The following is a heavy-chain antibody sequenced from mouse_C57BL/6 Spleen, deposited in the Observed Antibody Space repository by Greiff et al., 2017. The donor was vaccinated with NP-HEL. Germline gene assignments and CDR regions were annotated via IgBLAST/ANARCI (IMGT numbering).Heavy chain of an antibody. CDR3: ARSGSDSYAMDY. V-gene: IGHV1-80*01. J-gene: IGHJ4*01. D-gene: IGHD3-1*01. CDR2: IHPGDGDT. CDR1: GYAFSSYW. Sequence: LQQSGASVKISCKASGYAFSSYWMNWVKQRPGKGLEWLGQIHPGDGDTNYNGKFKGKATLTADKSSSTAYMQLSSLTSEDSAVYFCARSGSDSYAMDYWGQGTSVTVSS.